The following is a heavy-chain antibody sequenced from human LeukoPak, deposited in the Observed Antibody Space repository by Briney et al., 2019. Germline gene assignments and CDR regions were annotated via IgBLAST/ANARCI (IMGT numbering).Heavy chain of an antibody. CDR1: GFTFSSYG. Sequence: GGSLRLSCAASGFTFSSYGMHWVRQAPGKGLEWVAFIRYDGSNKYYADSVKGRFTISRDNSKNTLYLQMNSLRAEDTAVYYCAKGYYGSGIYGELDYWGQGTLVTVSS. CDR2: IRYDGSNK. J-gene: IGHJ4*02. CDR3: AKGYYGSGIYGELDY. V-gene: IGHV3-30*02. D-gene: IGHD3-10*01.